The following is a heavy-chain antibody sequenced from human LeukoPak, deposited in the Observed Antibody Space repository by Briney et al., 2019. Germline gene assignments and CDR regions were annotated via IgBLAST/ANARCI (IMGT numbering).Heavy chain of an antibody. Sequence: SETLSLTCTVSGGSISSSSYYWGWIRQPPGKGLEWIGSIYYSGSTYYNPSLKSRVTISVDTSKNQFSLKLSSVTAADTAVYYCAGDSRFGEFPDYYYYMDVWGKGTTVTISS. D-gene: IGHD3-10*01. CDR3: AGDSRFGEFPDYYYYMDV. CDR1: GGSISSSSYY. J-gene: IGHJ6*03. CDR2: IYYSGST. V-gene: IGHV4-39*07.